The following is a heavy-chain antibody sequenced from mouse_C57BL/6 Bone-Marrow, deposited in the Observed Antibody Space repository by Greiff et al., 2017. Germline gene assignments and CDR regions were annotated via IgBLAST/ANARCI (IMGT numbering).Heavy chain of an antibody. D-gene: IGHD4-1*01. V-gene: IGHV1-81*01. CDR3: ARHWDLY. Sequence: QVQLKESGAELARPGASVKLSCKASGYTFTSYGISWVKQRTGQGLEWIGEIYPRSGNTYYNEKFKGKATLTADKSSSTAYMELLSLTSEDSAVYFCARHWDLYWGQGTLVTVSA. J-gene: IGHJ3*01. CDR2: IYPRSGNT. CDR1: GYTFTSYG.